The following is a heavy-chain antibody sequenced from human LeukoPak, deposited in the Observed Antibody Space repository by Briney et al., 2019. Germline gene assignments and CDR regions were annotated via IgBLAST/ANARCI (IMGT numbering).Heavy chain of an antibody. Sequence: GGSLRLFCAASGFTFSSYSMNWVRQAPGKGLEWVSSISSSSSYIYYADSVKGRFTISRDNAKNSLYLQMNSLRAEDTAVYYCATGDSSGYRPIWGQGTMVTVSS. V-gene: IGHV3-21*01. D-gene: IGHD3-22*01. CDR3: ATGDSSGYRPI. J-gene: IGHJ3*02. CDR1: GFTFSSYS. CDR2: ISSSSSYI.